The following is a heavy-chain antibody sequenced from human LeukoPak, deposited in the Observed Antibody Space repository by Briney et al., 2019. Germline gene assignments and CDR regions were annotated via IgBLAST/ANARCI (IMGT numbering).Heavy chain of an antibody. CDR2: INPGGGTT. V-gene: IGHV1-46*01. CDR1: GYNFTSYY. CDR3: ARDLVVVTGLRTRGSFDI. D-gene: IGHD2-21*02. J-gene: IGHJ3*02. Sequence: GASVKVSCTASGYNFTSYYMHWVRQAPGQGLEWMGIINPGGGTTSYAQKFQGRVTVTRDTSTSTVYMELSSLRSEDTAVYYCARDLVVVTGLRTRGSFDIWGQGTMVTVSS.